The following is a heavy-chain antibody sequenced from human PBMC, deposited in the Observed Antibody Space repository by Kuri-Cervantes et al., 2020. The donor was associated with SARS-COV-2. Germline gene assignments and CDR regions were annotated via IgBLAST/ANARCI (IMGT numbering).Heavy chain of an antibody. CDR3: ARGYFSNAEWFSDFDY. D-gene: IGHD3-3*01. CDR1: GGSISSYY. CDR2: INHSGST. J-gene: IGHJ4*02. Sequence: GSLRLSCTVSGGSISSYYWSWIRQPPGKGLEWIGEINHSGSTNYNPSLKSRVTISVDTSKNQFSLKLSSVTAADTAVYYCARGYFSNAEWFSDFDYWGQGTLVTVSS. V-gene: IGHV4-34*01.